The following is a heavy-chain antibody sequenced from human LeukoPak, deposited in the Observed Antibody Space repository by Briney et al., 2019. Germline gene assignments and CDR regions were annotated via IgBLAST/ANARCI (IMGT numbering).Heavy chain of an antibody. D-gene: IGHD6-13*01. CDR1: GGTFSSYA. Sequence: ASVKVSCKASGGTFSSYAISWVRQAPGQGLEWMGGIIPIFGTANYAQKFQGRVTITADESTSTAYMELSSLGSEDTAVYYCARVKAAAGPAPFDYWGQGTLVTVSS. J-gene: IGHJ4*02. CDR3: ARVKAAAGPAPFDY. CDR2: IIPIFGTA. V-gene: IGHV1-69*13.